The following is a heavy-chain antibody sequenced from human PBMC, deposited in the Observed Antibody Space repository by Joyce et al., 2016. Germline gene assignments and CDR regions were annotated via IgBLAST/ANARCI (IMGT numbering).Heavy chain of an antibody. J-gene: IGHJ4*02. D-gene: IGHD4-11*01. CDR3: ARGLSAFDYSNYAGYDY. Sequence: QVQLQQWGAGLLKPSETLSLTCAVYGGSFSGYYWSWIRQPPGKVLEWIGEINHSGSTNYNPSLESRVTISVDTSKNQFSLRLSSVTAADTAVYYCARGLSAFDYSNYAGYDYWGQGTLVTVSS. V-gene: IGHV4-34*01. CDR1: GGSFSGYY. CDR2: INHSGST.